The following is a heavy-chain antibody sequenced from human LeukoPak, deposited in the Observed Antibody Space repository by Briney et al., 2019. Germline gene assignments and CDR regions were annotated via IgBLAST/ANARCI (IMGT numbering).Heavy chain of an antibody. D-gene: IGHD6-19*01. CDR3: ARGGIQVSGIAEFDD. Sequence: GGSLRPSCAASGFTFIDYDMHWVRQVIGKGLEWVSAIGIRGDTHYSGSVKGRFTISRENAESSLYLQMNSLRAEDTAVYYCARGGIQVSGIAEFDDWGQGTLVTVSS. CDR2: IGIRGDT. V-gene: IGHV3-13*01. CDR1: GFTFIDYD. J-gene: IGHJ4*02.